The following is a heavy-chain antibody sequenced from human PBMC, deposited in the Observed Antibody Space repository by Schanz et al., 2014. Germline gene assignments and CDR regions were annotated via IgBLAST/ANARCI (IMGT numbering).Heavy chain of an antibody. CDR1: GGSISSGSYY. V-gene: IGHV4-61*02. CDR3: ARGGARRFPVVPDAIQGLRGHYYYYYLDV. J-gene: IGHJ6*03. D-gene: IGHD2-2*02. CDR2: VYTSGST. Sequence: QVQLQESGPGLVKPSQTLSLTCSVSGGSISSGSYYWNWIRQPAGKGLEWIGRVYTSGSTNYNPSLKSRVPIPLNPSKNQFPLKLRSLTAADTAVYYCARGGARRFPVVPDAIQGLRGHYYYYYLDVWGKGTTVTASS.